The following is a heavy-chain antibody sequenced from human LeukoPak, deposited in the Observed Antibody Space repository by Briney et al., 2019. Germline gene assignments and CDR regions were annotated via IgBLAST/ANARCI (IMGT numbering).Heavy chain of an antibody. CDR2: IYYSGST. V-gene: IGHV4-39*01. Sequence: SETLSLTCTVSGGSISSSSYYWGWIRQPPGKGLEWIGSIYYSGSTYYNPSLKSRVTISVDTSKNQFSLKLSSVTAADTAVYYCAGIWPYFNYWGQGTLVTVSS. J-gene: IGHJ4*02. D-gene: IGHD3-3*02. CDR3: AGIWPYFNY. CDR1: GGSISSSSYY.